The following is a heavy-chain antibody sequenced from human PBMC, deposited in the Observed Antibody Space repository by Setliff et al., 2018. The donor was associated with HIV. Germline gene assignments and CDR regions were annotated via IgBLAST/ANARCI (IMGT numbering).Heavy chain of an antibody. CDR1: GFTFSSYG. Sequence: LRLSCVASGFTFSSYGMYWVRQAPGKGLEWVAVIRYDGSNKYYADSVKGRVTISRDNAKNTLYLQMNSLRAEDTAVYYCAKDQVMRPIAGYYYGMDVWGKGTTVTVSS. CDR3: AKDQVMRPIAGYYYGMDV. V-gene: IGHV3-33*03. CDR2: IRYDGSNK. D-gene: IGHD2-21*01. J-gene: IGHJ6*04.